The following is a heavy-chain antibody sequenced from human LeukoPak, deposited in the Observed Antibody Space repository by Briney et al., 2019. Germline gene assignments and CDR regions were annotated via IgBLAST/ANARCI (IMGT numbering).Heavy chain of an antibody. Sequence: GASVKVSCKASGYTFTSYDINWERQATGQGLEWMGWMNPNSGNTGYAQKFQGRVTITRNTSISTAYMELSSLRSEDTAVYYCARGRYYGSGFDPWSQGTLVTVSS. D-gene: IGHD3-10*01. J-gene: IGHJ5*02. CDR3: ARGRYYGSGFDP. CDR1: GYTFTSYD. V-gene: IGHV1-8*03. CDR2: MNPNSGNT.